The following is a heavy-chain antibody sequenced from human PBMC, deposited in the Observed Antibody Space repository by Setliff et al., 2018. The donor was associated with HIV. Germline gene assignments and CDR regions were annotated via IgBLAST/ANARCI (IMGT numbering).Heavy chain of an antibody. V-gene: IGHV4-38-2*01. CDR1: GYSIGSGYY. CDR3: ARTLRAAAMGYFDY. Sequence: SETLSLTCAVSGYSIGSGYYWGWIRQPPGKGLEWIGSIYHSGSTYNNPSLKSRVTISVDTSKNQFSLKLTSVTAADTAVYYCARTLRAAAMGYFDYWGQGTLVTV. CDR2: IYHSGST. J-gene: IGHJ4*02. D-gene: IGHD5-18*01.